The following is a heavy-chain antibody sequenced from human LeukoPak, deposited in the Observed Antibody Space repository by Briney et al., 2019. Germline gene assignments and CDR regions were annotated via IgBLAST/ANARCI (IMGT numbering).Heavy chain of an antibody. V-gene: IGHV4-59*01. J-gene: IGHJ6*03. CDR1: GDSMSDYF. CDR2: AADSGST. D-gene: IGHD4-23*01. Sequence: SETLSLTCTVSGDSMSDYFWTWIRRPPGKGLEWIGYAADSGSTNYNPSLESRVTISVDTSKNQISLKLSSVTAADTAIYYCARAPERWYSYGSYTYHYMDVWGRGTTVTVSS. CDR3: ARAPERWYSYGSYTYHYMDV.